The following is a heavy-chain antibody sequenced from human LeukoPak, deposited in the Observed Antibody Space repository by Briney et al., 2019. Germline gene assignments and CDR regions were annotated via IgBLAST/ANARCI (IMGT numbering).Heavy chain of an antibody. CDR1: GFIFSSDD. V-gene: IGHV3-33*05. J-gene: IGHJ4*02. D-gene: IGHD2-2*01. Sequence: PGGSLRLSCAASGFIFSSDDMHWVRQAPGKGLEWVAGIQSNGRNKYYEDSVKGRFAISRDNSKSTLYLQVNSLRVEDTALYYCARESAGGTGTSCPDYWGQGTLVTVSS. CDR3: ARESAGGTGTSCPDY. CDR2: IQSNGRNK.